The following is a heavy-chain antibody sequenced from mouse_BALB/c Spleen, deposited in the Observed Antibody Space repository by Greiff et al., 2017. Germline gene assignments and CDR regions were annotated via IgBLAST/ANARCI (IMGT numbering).Heavy chain of an antibody. Sequence: EVMLVESGGGLVQPGGSLKLSCAASGFAFSRYWMSWVRQAPGKGLEWIGEINPDSSTINYTPSLKDKFIISRDNAKNTLYLQMSKVRSEDTALYYCARPGRYDADGYYFDYWGQGTTLTVSS. J-gene: IGHJ2*01. V-gene: IGHV4-1*02. CDR1: GFAFSRYW. D-gene: IGHD2-14*01. CDR2: INPDSSTI. CDR3: ARPGRYDADGYYFDY.